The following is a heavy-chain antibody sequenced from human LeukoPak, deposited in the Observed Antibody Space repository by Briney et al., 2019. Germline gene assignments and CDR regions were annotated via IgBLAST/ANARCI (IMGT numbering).Heavy chain of an antibody. CDR1: GGSFSGYY. D-gene: IGHD4-17*01. J-gene: IGHJ4*02. CDR2: INHSGST. V-gene: IGHV4-34*01. Sequence: SETLSLTCAVYGGSFSGYYWSWIRQPPGKGLEWIGEINHSGSTNYNPSLKSRVTISVDTSKNQFSPKLSSVTAADTAVYYCARVYGDPYYFDYWGQGTLVTVSS. CDR3: ARVYGDPYYFDY.